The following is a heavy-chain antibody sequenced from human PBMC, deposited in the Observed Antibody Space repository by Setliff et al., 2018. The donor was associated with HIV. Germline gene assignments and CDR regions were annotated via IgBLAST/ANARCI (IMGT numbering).Heavy chain of an antibody. D-gene: IGHD2-15*01. J-gene: IGHJ5*01. CDR3: ARQGSWLDS. Sequence: PSETLSLTCTVSGASITSYYWNWIRQTPGKGLEWIGFGHHSGSSFYNPSLNRRVSISVDTAESQFILKLTSVTATDTAVYYCARQGSWLDSWGQGTLVTVSS. V-gene: IGHV4-59*08. CDR2: GHHSGSS. CDR1: GASITSYY.